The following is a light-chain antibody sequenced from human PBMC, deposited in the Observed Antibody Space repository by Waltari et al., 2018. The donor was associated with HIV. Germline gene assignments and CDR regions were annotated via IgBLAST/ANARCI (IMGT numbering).Light chain of an antibody. J-gene: IGLJ3*02. Sequence: SALTQPASVSGSPGQSITISCTGTSSDVGNYNYVSWFQQPPGKAPPLFLFDVNMRPSGVYSRVTGSKCGKMASLTISWLQPEDEGDYFCTSYTSSDTWVVGGGTKVTVL. CDR2: DVN. CDR3: TSYTSSDTWV. V-gene: IGLV2-14*03. CDR1: SSDVGNYNY.